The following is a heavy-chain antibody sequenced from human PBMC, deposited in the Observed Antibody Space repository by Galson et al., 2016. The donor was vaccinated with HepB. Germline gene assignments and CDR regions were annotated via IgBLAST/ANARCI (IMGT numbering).Heavy chain of an antibody. J-gene: IGHJ4*02. Sequence: SLRLPCAASGFTFSSYGMHWVRQAPGKGLEWVAVISSDGSNKYYADSVNGRFTISSDNSKNTLYPQMNSMRAEDTAVYYCAKDSGYDGVAFEYWGQGTLVTVSS. V-gene: IGHV3-30*18. CDR3: AKDSGYDGVAFEY. CDR2: ISSDGSNK. D-gene: IGHD5-12*01. CDR1: GFTFSSYG.